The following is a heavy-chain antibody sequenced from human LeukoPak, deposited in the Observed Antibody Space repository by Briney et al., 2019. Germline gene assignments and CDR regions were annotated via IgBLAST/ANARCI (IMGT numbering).Heavy chain of an antibody. CDR3: AKDRGRFGWELIPGPLDY. CDR2: MNPNSGNT. Sequence: APVKVSCKASGYTFTSYDINWVRQATGQGLEWMGWMNPNSGNTGYAQKFQGRVTMTRNTSISTAYMELSSLRSEDTAVYYCAKDRGRFGWELIPGPLDYWGQGTLVTVSS. J-gene: IGHJ4*02. V-gene: IGHV1-8*01. D-gene: IGHD1-26*01. CDR1: GYTFTSYD.